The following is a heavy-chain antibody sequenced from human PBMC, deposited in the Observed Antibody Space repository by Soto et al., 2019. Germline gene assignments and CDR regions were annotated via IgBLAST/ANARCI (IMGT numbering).Heavy chain of an antibody. Sequence: EVQLVESGGGLVKPGGSLRLSCAASGFTFSKYNINWVRQAPGKGLEWVSSISTSGSYIFYADSVKGRFTIYRDNSKNSVILQMNSLRAEDTAVYYCARCLVSAYGSGSYDALDLWGQGTLVTVSS. CDR2: ISTSGSYI. D-gene: IGHD3-10*01. CDR1: GFTFSKYN. V-gene: IGHV3-21*04. CDR3: ARCLVSAYGSGSYDALDL. J-gene: IGHJ5*02.